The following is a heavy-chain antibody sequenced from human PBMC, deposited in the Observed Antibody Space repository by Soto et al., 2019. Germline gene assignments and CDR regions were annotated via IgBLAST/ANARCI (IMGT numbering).Heavy chain of an antibody. V-gene: IGHV3-15*01. Sequence: EMQLVESGGGSVKPGESLRLSCAVSGPGFRHSWMSWVRQAPGKGLEWLGRIRSEKDGGTTEYAAPVQGRFTISRDDSKNTLFLQMTSLRIEDTAVYYCTTDPRIWGQGTLVTVSS. D-gene: IGHD2-15*01. CDR3: TTDPRI. CDR1: GPGFRHSW. J-gene: IGHJ4*02. CDR2: IRSEKDGGTT.